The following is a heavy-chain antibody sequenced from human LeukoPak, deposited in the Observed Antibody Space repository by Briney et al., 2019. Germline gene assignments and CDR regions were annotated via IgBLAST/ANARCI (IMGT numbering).Heavy chain of an antibody. CDR2: ISGSGGST. Sequence: GGSLRLSCAASGFTFSSYAMSWVRQAPGKGLEWVSAISGSGGSTYYADSVKGRFTISRDNSKNTLYLQMNSLRAEDTAVYYCAKSETAYYGSGSEGYFQHWGQGTLVTVSS. CDR1: GFTFSSYA. D-gene: IGHD3-10*01. J-gene: IGHJ1*01. V-gene: IGHV3-23*01. CDR3: AKSETAYYGSGSEGYFQH.